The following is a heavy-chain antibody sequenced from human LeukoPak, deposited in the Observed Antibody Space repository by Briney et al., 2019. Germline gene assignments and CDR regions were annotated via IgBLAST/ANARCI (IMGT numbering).Heavy chain of an antibody. J-gene: IGHJ4*02. CDR1: GYRFTGYY. CDR2: INPKSGDP. Sequence: ASVKVSCKTSGYRFTGYYMHWVRQAPGQGLEWMGWINPKSGDPIYVQKFQGRVTLTRDTSIDTVYLELSRLTSDDTAVYYCAKTLYVRAVPGGLDSWGQGTLVSVSS. CDR3: AKTLYVRAVPGGLDS. D-gene: IGHD3-16*01. V-gene: IGHV1-2*02.